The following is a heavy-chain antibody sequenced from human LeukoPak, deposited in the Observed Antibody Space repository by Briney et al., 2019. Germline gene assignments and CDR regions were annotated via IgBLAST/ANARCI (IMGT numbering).Heavy chain of an antibody. CDR2: IYYSGST. CDR3: ARGQWGIRFDY. D-gene: IGHD3-16*01. CDR1: GGSLSSYY. Sequence: PSETLSLTCTVSGGSLSSYYWSWIRQPPGKGLEWIGYIYYSGSTNYNPSLKSRVTISVDTSKNQFSLKLSSVTAADTAVYYCARGQWGIRFDYWGQGTLVTVSS. V-gene: IGHV4-59*01. J-gene: IGHJ4*02.